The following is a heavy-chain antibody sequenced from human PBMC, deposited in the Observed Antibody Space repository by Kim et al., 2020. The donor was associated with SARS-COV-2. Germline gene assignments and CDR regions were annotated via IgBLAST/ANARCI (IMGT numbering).Heavy chain of an antibody. Sequence: GESLKISCKGSGYSFTNSWLGWVRQMPGKCLEWMGIIYPGDSGTRYSPSFQGQVTFSVDKSISTAYLQWNSLKASDTAMYYCARQAGGAADGSCCWFDFWGQGTLVTVSS. CDR2: IYPGDSGT. CDR3: ARQAGGAADGSCCWFDF. CDR1: GYSFTNSW. J-gene: IGHJ5*01. D-gene: IGHD6-13*01. V-gene: IGHV5-51*01.